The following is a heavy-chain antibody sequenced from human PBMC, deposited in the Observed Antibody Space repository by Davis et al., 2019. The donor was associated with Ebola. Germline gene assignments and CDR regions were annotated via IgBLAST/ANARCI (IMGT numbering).Heavy chain of an antibody. V-gene: IGHV3-7*01. J-gene: IGHJ3*01. Sequence: PGGSLRLSCAASGFTFSSYWMSWVRQVPGKGLEWVANIKQDGSEKYYVDSVKGRFTISRDNVKNSLYLQMNSLRAEDTAIYYCASGYSYGLPTWGRGTMVTVSS. D-gene: IGHD5-18*01. CDR2: IKQDGSEK. CDR3: ASGYSYGLPT. CDR1: GFTFSSYW.